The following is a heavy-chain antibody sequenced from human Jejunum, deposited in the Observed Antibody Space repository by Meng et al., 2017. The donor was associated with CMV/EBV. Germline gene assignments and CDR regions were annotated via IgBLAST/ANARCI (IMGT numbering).Heavy chain of an antibody. V-gene: IGHV3-74*01. CDR3: ARGSGVGDRSGWYAGY. CDR1: GCAVGNSW. Sequence: PGESLGLSGAASGCAVGNSWMSWVRQAPGKGLVWGSRIDGDGRITNYADSVKGRFTISRDNAKNTLYLQMTSLRVEDTAVYYCARGSGVGDRSGWYAGYWGQGTLVTVSS. J-gene: IGHJ4*02. CDR2: IDGDGRIT. D-gene: IGHD6-19*01.